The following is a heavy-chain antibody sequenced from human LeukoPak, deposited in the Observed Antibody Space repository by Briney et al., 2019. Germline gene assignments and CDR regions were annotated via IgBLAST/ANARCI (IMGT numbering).Heavy chain of an antibody. CDR2: VYYSGST. V-gene: IGHV4-59*01. Sequence: SETLSLTCTVSGGSISTYYWSWIRQPPGKGLEWLGYVYYSGSTNYNPSLKRRVTISVDTPKKQFSLKLSSVTAADTAVYYCARGKGKRITMIEMDVWGKGTTVTISS. D-gene: IGHD3-22*01. CDR1: GGSISTYY. J-gene: IGHJ6*04. CDR3: ARGKGKRITMIEMDV.